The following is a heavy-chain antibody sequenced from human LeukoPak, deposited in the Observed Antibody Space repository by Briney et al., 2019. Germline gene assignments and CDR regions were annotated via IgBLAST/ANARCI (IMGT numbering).Heavy chain of an antibody. CDR1: GFTFSSYA. CDR2: ISYDGSNK. V-gene: IGHV3-30*04. J-gene: IGHJ4*02. D-gene: IGHD5-24*01. Sequence: GGSLRLSCAASGFTFSSYALHWVREAPGKGLEWVAVISYDGSNKYYADSVKGRFTISRNNAKNSLYLQMNSLRAEDTALYYCAKDTQVEMATTFDYWGQGTLVTVSS. CDR3: AKDTQVEMATTFDY.